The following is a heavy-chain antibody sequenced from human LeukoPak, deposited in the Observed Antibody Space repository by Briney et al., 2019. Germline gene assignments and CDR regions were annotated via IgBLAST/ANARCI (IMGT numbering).Heavy chain of an antibody. D-gene: IGHD2-2*01. J-gene: IGHJ4*02. V-gene: IGHV3-23*01. CDR1: GFTFSSYA. Sequence: GGSLRLSCAASGFTFSSYAMSWVRQAPGKGLEWVSAISGSGGSTYYADSVKGRFTISRDNSKNTLYLQMNSLRAEDTAVYYCARNLMYCSSTTCYLDYWGQGTLVTVSS. CDR3: ARNLMYCSSTTCYLDY. CDR2: ISGSGGST.